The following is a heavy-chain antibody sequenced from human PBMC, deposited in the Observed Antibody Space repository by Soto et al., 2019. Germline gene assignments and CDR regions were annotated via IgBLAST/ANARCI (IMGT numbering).Heavy chain of an antibody. J-gene: IGHJ6*02. D-gene: IGHD3-3*01. CDR3: ARDGTIFGVVIILNYYYGMDV. CDR1: GFTFSSYA. V-gene: IGHV3-30-3*01. Sequence: QVQLVESGGGVVQPGRSLRLSCAASGFTFSSYAMHWVRQAPGKGLEWVAVISYDGSNKYYADSVKGRFTISRDNSKNTLYLQMNSLRAEDTAVYYCARDGTIFGVVIILNYYYGMDVWGQGTTVTVSS. CDR2: ISYDGSNK.